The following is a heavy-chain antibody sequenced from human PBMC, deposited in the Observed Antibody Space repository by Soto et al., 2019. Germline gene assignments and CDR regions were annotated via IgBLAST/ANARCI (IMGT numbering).Heavy chain of an antibody. D-gene: IGHD3-10*01. CDR3: AKAFHYGSGRDYFDY. Sequence: EVQLVESGGGLVQPGRSLRLSCAASGFTFDDYAMHWVRQAPGKGLEWVSGISWNSGSIGYADSVKGRFTISRDNAKNSLYLQMNSLRAEDTALYYCAKAFHYGSGRDYFDYWGQGTLVTVSS. V-gene: IGHV3-9*01. J-gene: IGHJ4*02. CDR1: GFTFDDYA. CDR2: ISWNSGSI.